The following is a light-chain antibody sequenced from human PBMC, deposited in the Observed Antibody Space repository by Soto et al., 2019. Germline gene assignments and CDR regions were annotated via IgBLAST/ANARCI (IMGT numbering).Light chain of an antibody. CDR2: QDN. CDR1: KLGDKY. J-gene: IGLJ3*02. CDR3: QAWDTSTGV. V-gene: IGLV3-1*01. Sequence: SSELTQPPSVSVSPGQTARITCSGDKLGDKYACWYQQKPGQPPVVIIYQDNQRPSGIPERFSGSNSGNTATLTISGTQSMDEADYYCQAWDTSTGVFGGGTKLTVL.